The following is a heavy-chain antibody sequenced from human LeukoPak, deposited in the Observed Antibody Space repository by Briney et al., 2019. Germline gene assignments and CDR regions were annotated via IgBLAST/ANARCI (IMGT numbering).Heavy chain of an antibody. CDR3: ASSWSGYYFDYFDY. CDR2: IIPILGIA. D-gene: IGHD3-3*01. CDR1: GGTFSSYA. Sequence: ASVKVSCKASGGTFSSYAISWVRQAPGQGLEWMGRIIPILGIANYAQKFQGRVTITADKSTSTAYMELSSLRSEDTAVYYCASSWSGYYFDYFDYWGQGTLVTVSS. J-gene: IGHJ4*02. V-gene: IGHV1-69*04.